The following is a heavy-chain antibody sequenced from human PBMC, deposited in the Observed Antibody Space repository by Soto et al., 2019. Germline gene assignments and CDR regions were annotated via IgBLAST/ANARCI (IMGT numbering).Heavy chain of an antibody. CDR3: ASHRTFWPFDY. CDR1: GGSISSRGSMSGRSFY. V-gene: IGHV4-39*01. J-gene: IGHJ4*02. CDR2: ISYSDGS. Sequence: PSETLSLTCTFSGGSISSRGSMSGRSFYWGWMRQPPGKGLEWIASISYSDGSFYNSSLKSRLTISVDTSKNQFSLSLRSVTAADTAVYYCASHRTFWPFDYWGQGTVVTVSS. D-gene: IGHD2-8*01.